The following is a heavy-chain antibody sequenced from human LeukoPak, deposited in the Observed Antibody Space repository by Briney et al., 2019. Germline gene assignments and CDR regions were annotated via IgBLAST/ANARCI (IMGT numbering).Heavy chain of an antibody. V-gene: IGHV1-69*04. CDR2: IIPILGIA. CDR3: ARDHGGLVAVVAARVNWFDP. Sequence: SVKVSCKASGGTFSSYAISWVRQAPGQGLEWMGRIIPILGIANYAQKFQGRVTITADKSTSTAYMELSSLRSEDTAVYYCARDHGGLVAVVAARVNWFDPWGQGTLVTVSS. CDR1: GGTFSSYA. J-gene: IGHJ5*02. D-gene: IGHD2-15*01.